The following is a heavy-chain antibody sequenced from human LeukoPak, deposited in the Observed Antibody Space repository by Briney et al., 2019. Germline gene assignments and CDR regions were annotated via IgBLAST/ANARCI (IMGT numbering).Heavy chain of an antibody. CDR3: ARSKAAAGTFDY. V-gene: IGHV4-39*01. D-gene: IGHD6-13*01. CDR2: IYYSGST. J-gene: IGHJ4*02. CDR1: GGSISSSSYS. Sequence: PSETLSLTCTVSGGSISSSSYSWGWIRQPPGKGLEWIGNIYYSGSTYHNPSLKSRVTISVDTSKNQFSLKLSSVTAAETAVYYCARSKAAAGTFDYWGQGTLVTVSS.